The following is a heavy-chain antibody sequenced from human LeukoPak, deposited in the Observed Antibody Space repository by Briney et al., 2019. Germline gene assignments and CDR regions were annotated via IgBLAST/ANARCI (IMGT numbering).Heavy chain of an antibody. CDR2: IWHDGRNK. Sequence: PGGSLRLSCAASGFTFNKYGMHWVRQAPGKGPEWVAVIWHDGRNKYYADSVKGRFTVSRDNSKNTPYLQMSSLRAEDTAVYYCARDRGSDDPIDYWGQGTPVTVSS. D-gene: IGHD2-15*01. V-gene: IGHV3-33*01. CDR1: GFTFNKYG. J-gene: IGHJ4*02. CDR3: ARDRGSDDPIDY.